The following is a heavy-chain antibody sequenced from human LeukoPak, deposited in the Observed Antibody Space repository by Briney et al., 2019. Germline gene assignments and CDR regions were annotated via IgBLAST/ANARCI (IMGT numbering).Heavy chain of an antibody. CDR3: ARANPGTTFDF. Sequence: SVKVSCKASGGSFSSYAMSWVRQAPGQGLEWMGGIIPMFGTANYAQKFQDRVTITADESTSTAYMELSSLRYEDTAVYYCARANPGTTFDFWGQGTLVTVSS. J-gene: IGHJ4*02. CDR2: IIPMFGTA. CDR1: GGSFSSYA. V-gene: IGHV1-69*13. D-gene: IGHD1-7*01.